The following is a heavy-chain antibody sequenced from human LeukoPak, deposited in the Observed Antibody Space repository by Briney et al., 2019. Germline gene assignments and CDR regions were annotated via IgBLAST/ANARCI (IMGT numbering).Heavy chain of an antibody. V-gene: IGHV1-69*04. J-gene: IGHJ6*02. CDR3: ARDFNCSSTSCYSRGMDV. CDR1: GGTLSSYA. Sequence: GASVKVSCKASGGTLSSYAISWVRQAPGQGLEWMGRIIPILGIANYAQKFQGRVTITADKSTSTAYMELSSLRSEDTAVYYCARDFNCSSTSCYSRGMDVWGQGTTVTVSS. D-gene: IGHD2-2*02. CDR2: IIPILGIA.